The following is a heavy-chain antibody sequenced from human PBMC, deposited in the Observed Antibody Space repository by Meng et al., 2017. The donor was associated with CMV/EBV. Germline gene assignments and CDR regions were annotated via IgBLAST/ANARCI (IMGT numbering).Heavy chain of an antibody. CDR2: IYTSGST. CDR1: GSISSCC. J-gene: IGHJ4*02. D-gene: IGHD3-10*01. V-gene: IGHV4-4*07. Sequence: GSISSCCGSWIRQPAGKGLEWIGRIYTSGSTNYNPSLKSRVTMSVDTSKNQFSLKLSSVTAADTAVYYCAREEITMVRGVLNYFDYWGQGTLVTVSS. CDR3: AREEITMVRGVLNYFDY.